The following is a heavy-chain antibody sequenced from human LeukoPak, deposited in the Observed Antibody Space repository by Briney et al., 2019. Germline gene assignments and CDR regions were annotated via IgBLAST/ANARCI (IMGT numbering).Heavy chain of an antibody. D-gene: IGHD3-10*01. Sequence: SETLSLTCAVYGGSFSGYYWSWIRQPPGKGLEWIGEINHSGSTNYNPSLKSRVTISVDTSKNQFSLKLSSVTAADTAVYYCARERPPYYYGSGSYRAFDIWGQGTTVTVSS. V-gene: IGHV4-34*01. CDR3: ARERPPYYYGSGSYRAFDI. CDR2: INHSGST. CDR1: GGSFSGYY. J-gene: IGHJ3*02.